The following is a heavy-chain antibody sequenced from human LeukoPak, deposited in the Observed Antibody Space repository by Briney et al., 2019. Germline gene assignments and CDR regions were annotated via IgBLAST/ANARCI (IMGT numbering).Heavy chain of an antibody. V-gene: IGHV3-48*01. CDR3: ARDPAGSGPYYYYYYMDV. Sequence: TGGSLRLSCAASGFTFSSYSMNWVRQAPGKGLEWVSYISSSSSTIYYADSVKGRFTISRDNAKNSLYLQMNSLRAEDTAGYYCARDPAGSGPYYYYYYMDVWGKGTTVTVSS. CDR2: ISSSSSTI. D-gene: IGHD3-10*01. J-gene: IGHJ6*03. CDR1: GFTFSSYS.